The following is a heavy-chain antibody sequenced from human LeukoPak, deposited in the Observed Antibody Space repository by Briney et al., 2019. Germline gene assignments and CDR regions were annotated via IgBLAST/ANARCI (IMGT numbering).Heavy chain of an antibody. J-gene: IGHJ6*03. D-gene: IGHD6-13*01. V-gene: IGHV3-49*04. Sequence: GGSLRLSCTASGFTFGDYAMSWVRQAPGKGLEWVGFIRSKAYGGTTEYAASVKGRFTISRDDSKSIAYLQMNSLKTEDTAVYYCTRDRVAAAGTSSRVWPYYYYMDVWGKGTTVTVSS. CDR2: IRSKAYGGTT. CDR1: GFTFGDYA. CDR3: TRDRVAAAGTSSRVWPYYYYMDV.